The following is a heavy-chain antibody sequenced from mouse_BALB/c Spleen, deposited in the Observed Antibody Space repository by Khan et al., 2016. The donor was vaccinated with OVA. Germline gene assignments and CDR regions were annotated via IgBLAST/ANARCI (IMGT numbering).Heavy chain of an antibody. Sequence: EVELVESGGDLVKPGGSLKLSCAASGFTFSSYSLSWVSQTPDKRLEWVASISSGGDYTYYPDSVKGRFTISRDNAKNTLYLQMSDLKSEDTAMYYCADHVTGSFACWGQGTLVTVSA. D-gene: IGHD4-1*01. V-gene: IGHV5-6*01. CDR1: GFTFSSYS. CDR2: ISSGGDYT. J-gene: IGHJ3*01. CDR3: ADHVTGSFAC.